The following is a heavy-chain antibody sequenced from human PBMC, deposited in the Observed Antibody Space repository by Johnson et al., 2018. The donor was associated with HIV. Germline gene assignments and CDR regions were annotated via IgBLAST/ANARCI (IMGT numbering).Heavy chain of an antibody. CDR3: ARERIGYSSSGDAFDI. V-gene: IGHV3-49*03. D-gene: IGHD6-13*01. CDR2: IRSKTYGGTT. J-gene: IGHJ3*02. CDR1: GFTFGDYA. Sequence: VQLVESGGGLVQPGRSLRLSCRASGFTFGDYAMSWFRQAPGKGLEWVGFIRSKTYGGTTEYAASVKGRFTISRDDSKSIAYLQMNSLKTEDTAVYYCARERIGYSSSGDAFDIWGQGTMVTVSS.